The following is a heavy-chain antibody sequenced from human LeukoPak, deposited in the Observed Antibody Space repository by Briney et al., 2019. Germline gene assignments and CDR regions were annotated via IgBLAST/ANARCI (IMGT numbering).Heavy chain of an antibody. J-gene: IGHJ3*02. Sequence: GGSLRLSCAASGFTFSGYWMSWVRQAPGKGLEWVANIKQDGSEKYYVDSVKSRFTLSRDNAKNSLYLQMNSLRAEDTAVYYCARSNDFDIWGQGTMVTVSS. CDR3: ARSNDFDI. V-gene: IGHV3-7*05. CDR2: IKQDGSEK. CDR1: GFTFSGYW.